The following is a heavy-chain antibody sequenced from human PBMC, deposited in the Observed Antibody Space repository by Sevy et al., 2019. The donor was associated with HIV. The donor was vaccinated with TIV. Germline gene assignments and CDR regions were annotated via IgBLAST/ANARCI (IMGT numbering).Heavy chain of an antibody. CDR3: TKDRGIIAAGFDY. J-gene: IGHJ4*02. CDR2: ISNSGGST. D-gene: IGHD6-13*01. Sequence: GGSLRLSCAASGFIFSSYAMSWVRQAPGKGLEWVSSISNSGGSTYYADSVRGRFTISRDNSKNTLYLQMNSLRAEDTAVYYCTKDRGIIAAGFDYCGQGTLVTVSS. CDR1: GFIFSSYA. V-gene: IGHV3-23*01.